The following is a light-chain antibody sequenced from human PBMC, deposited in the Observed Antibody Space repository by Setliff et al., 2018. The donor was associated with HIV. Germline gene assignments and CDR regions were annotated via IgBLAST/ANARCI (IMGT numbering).Light chain of an antibody. CDR3: SSYTSSYTFV. CDR1: SSDVGAYNY. Sequence: QSALAQPASVSGSPGKSITISCTGTSSDVGAYNYVSWYQQHPGKAPKLMIYDVSNRPSGVSNRFSGSKSGNTASLTISGLQAEDETDYYCSSYTSSYTFVFGTGTKVTVL. V-gene: IGLV2-14*03. J-gene: IGLJ1*01. CDR2: DVS.